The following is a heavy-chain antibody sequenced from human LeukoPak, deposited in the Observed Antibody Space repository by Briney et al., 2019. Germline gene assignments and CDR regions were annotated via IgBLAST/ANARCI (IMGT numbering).Heavy chain of an antibody. V-gene: IGHV3-23*01. Sequence: PGRSLRLSCAASGFTFTTYTMSWVRQAPGKGLEWFSAISGSGRSTYYADSVKGRFTISRDNSKNTLYLQMNSLRAEDTAVYYCAKDPITDAFDNWGQGTMVTVSS. D-gene: IGHD5-24*01. CDR2: ISGSGRST. CDR1: GFTFTTYT. CDR3: AKDPITDAFDN. J-gene: IGHJ3*02.